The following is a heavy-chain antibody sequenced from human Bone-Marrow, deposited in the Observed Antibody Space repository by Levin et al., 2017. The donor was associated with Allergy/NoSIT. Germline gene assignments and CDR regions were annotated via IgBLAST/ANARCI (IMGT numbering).Heavy chain of an antibody. D-gene: IGHD3-22*01. CDR3: ARETNYYDSSGYYYFDS. V-gene: IGHV4-31*03. J-gene: IGHJ4*02. CDR2: IFYSGST. CDR1: GGTIISGGYY. Sequence: LRLSCTVSGGTIISGGYYWSWIRQQPGKGLEWIGYIFYSGSTYYNPSLQSRVRISVDRSKNQFSLNLSSVTAADTAVYYCARETNYYDSSGYYYFDSWGPGILVTVSS.